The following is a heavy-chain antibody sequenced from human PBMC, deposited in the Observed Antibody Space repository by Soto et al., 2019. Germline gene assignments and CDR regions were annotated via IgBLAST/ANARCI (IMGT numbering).Heavy chain of an antibody. D-gene: IGHD6-19*01. J-gene: IGHJ4*02. CDR1: GFTVSSYS. CDR2: ISSSSSYI. V-gene: IGHV3-21*01. Sequence: GGALRLSCAACGFTVSSYSMNWVRKAPGKGLEWVSSISSSSSYIYYADSVKGRFTISRDNAKNSLYLQMNSLRAEDTAVYYCARWQVAGIPLWGQGTLVTVSS. CDR3: ARWQVAGIPL.